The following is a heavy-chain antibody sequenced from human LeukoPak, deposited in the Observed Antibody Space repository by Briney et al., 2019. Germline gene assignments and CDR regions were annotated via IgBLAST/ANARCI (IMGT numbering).Heavy chain of an antibody. D-gene: IGHD2-2*02. CDR1: GFTFSSYA. CDR2: ISGSGEST. V-gene: IGHV3-23*01. Sequence: GGSLRLSCAASGFTFSSYAMSWVRQAPGTGLEWVSGISGSGESTYYADSVKGRFTISRDNSKNTLYLQMNSLRAEDTAVYYCARTQSCSSTSCYIDYWGQGTLVTVSS. J-gene: IGHJ4*02. CDR3: ARTQSCSSTSCYIDY.